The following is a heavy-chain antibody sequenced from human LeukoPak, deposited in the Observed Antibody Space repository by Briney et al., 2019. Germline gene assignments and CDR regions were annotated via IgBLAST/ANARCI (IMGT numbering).Heavy chain of an antibody. D-gene: IGHD2-2*01. J-gene: IGHJ3*02. V-gene: IGHV4-4*07. CDR3: ARDSGRECSSTSCYQFDAFDI. CDR2: IYTSGST. Sequence: SETLSLTCTVPGGSISSYYWSWIRQPAGKGLEWIGRIYTSGSTNYNPSLKSRVTMSVDTSKNQFSLKLSSVTAADTAVYYCARDSGRECSSTSCYQFDAFDIWGQGTMVTVSS. CDR1: GGSISSYY.